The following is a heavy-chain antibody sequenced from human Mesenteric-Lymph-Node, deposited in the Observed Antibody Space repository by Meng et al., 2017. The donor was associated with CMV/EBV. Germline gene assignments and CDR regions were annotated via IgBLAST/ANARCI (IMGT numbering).Heavy chain of an antibody. CDR1: GFTFGDYA. CDR3: AKGNGGPAAKYYYYGMDV. D-gene: IGHD2-2*01. V-gene: IGHV3-30*02. J-gene: IGHJ6*02. CDR2: IRYDGSNK. Sequence: GESLKISCTASGFTFGDYAMSWVRQAPGKGLEWVAFIRYDGSNKYYADSVKGRFTISRDNSKNTLYLQMNSLRAEDTAVYYCAKGNGGPAAKYYYYGMDVWGQGTTVTVSS.